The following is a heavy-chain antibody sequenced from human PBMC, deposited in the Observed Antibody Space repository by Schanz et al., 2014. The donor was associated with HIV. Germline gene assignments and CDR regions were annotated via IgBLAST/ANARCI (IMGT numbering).Heavy chain of an antibody. CDR2: IWYDGSNK. V-gene: IGHV3-33*01. CDR1: GFTFSSYA. Sequence: QVQLVESGGSVVQPGRSLRLSCAASGFTFSSYAMHWVRQAPGKGLEWVAVIWYDGSNKYYTDSVKGRFTISRDSSKNTLYLQMNSLRAEDTAVYYCARDAASHSYGSTMDVWGQGTTVTVSS. J-gene: IGHJ6*02. D-gene: IGHD5-18*01. CDR3: ARDAASHSYGSTMDV.